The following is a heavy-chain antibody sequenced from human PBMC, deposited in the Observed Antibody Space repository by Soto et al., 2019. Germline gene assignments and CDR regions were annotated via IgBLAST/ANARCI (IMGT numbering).Heavy chain of an antibody. Sequence: PGGSLRLSCAASGFTVSSNYMSWVRQAPGKGLEWVSVIYSGGSTYYADSVKGRFTISRDNSKNTLYLQMNSLRAEDTAVYYCARDRLEGVPAAKPSRRGGAFYYYGMDVWGQGTTVTVSS. D-gene: IGHD2-2*01. CDR2: IYSGGST. V-gene: IGHV3-53*01. CDR1: GFTVSSNY. J-gene: IGHJ6*02. CDR3: ARDRLEGVPAAKPSRRGGAFYYYGMDV.